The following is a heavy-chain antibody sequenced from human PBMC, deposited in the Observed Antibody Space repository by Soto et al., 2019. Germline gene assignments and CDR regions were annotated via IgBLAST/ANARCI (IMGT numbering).Heavy chain of an antibody. J-gene: IGHJ5*02. CDR3: ARGYCSSTSCYNRNWFDP. CDR1: GYTFTSYD. V-gene: IGHV1-8*01. Sequence: ASVKVSCKASGYTFTSYDINWVRQATGQGLEWMGWMNPNSGNTGYAQKFKGRVTMTRNTSISTAYMELSSLRSEDTAVYYCARGYCSSTSCYNRNWFDPWGQGTLVTVSS. CDR2: MNPNSGNT. D-gene: IGHD2-2*02.